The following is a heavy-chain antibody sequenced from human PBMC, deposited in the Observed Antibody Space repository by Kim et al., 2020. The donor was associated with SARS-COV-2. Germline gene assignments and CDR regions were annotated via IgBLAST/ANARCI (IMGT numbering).Heavy chain of an antibody. V-gene: IGHV1-2*02. Sequence: ASVKVSCKASGYTFTHYYIHWVRQAPGQGLEWMEWTNPDGGGTNYAQKFQGRVTMTRDTSISTFYMDLSSLTSDDTAIYYCARLRVLDYWGQGTLVTVSS. CDR1: GYTFTHYY. CDR2: TNPDGGGT. J-gene: IGHJ4*02. CDR3: ARLRVLDY.